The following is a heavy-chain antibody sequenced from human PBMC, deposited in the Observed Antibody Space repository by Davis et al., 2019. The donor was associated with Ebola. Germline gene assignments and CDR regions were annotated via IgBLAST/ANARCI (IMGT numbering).Heavy chain of an antibody. D-gene: IGHD6-13*01. CDR1: GYTFTSYG. CDR3: ASSGSSWYAATF. CDR2: ISAYNGNT. V-gene: IGHV1-18*01. Sequence: ASVKVSCKASGYTFTSYGISWVRQAPGQGLEWMGWISAYNGNTNYAQKLQGRVTMTTDTSTSTAYMELSSLRSEDTAVYYCASSGSSWYAATFWGQGTMVTVSS. J-gene: IGHJ3*01.